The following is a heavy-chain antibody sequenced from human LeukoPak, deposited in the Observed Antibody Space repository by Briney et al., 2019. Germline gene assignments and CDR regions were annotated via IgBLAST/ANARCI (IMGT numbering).Heavy chain of an antibody. CDR3: ARATETFSWFLQH. J-gene: IGHJ1*01. V-gene: IGHV4-59*01. CDR1: GGSMSSYY. Sequence: SETLSLTCTVSGGSMSSYYWSWIRQPPGKGLEYIGYIYYTGSTYYNPSLKSRVTISVDTSKRQFSLRLNSVTAADTAVYYCARATETFSWFLQHWGQGTLVTVSS. D-gene: IGHD6-13*01. CDR2: IYYTGST.